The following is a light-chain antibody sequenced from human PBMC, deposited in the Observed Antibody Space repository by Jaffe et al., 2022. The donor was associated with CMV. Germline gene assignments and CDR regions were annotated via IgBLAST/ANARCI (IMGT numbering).Light chain of an antibody. CDR3: SSYSSRSTRVV. V-gene: IGLV2-14*03. CDR2: DVS. Sequence: QSALTQPASVSGSPGQSITISCTGTSSDIGGYNYVSWFQQHPGKAPKLLISDVSNRPSGISNRFSGSKSGTTASLTISGLQADDEADYYCSSYSSRSTRVVFGGGTKLTVL. J-gene: IGLJ2*01. CDR1: SSDIGGYNY.